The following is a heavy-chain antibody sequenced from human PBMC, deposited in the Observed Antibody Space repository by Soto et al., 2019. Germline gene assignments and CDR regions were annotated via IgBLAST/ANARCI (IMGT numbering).Heavy chain of an antibody. CDR1: GFTFNGYW. Sequence: EVQLVESGGGLVQPGGSLRLSCAASGFTFNGYWMGWVRQAPGKGLEWVASIMKDGGEKKYVDSVKGRFTISRDNAKNSVSLQMNSLTADDTAIYYCARDSDYYKADYWGQGTLVTVSS. J-gene: IGHJ4*02. D-gene: IGHD2-21*02. CDR2: IMKDGGEK. V-gene: IGHV3-7*01. CDR3: ARDSDYYKADY.